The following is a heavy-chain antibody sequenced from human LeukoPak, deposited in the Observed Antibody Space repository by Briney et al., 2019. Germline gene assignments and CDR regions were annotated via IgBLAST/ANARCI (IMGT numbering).Heavy chain of an antibody. D-gene: IGHD6-19*01. CDR3: ARDVSGWYYFDY. J-gene: IGHJ4*02. CDR2: IYYSGST. CDR1: GGSISSGGYY. Sequence: SETLSLTCTVSGGSISSGGYYWSWIRQHPGKGLEWIGYIYYSGSTYYNPSLKSRVTISVDTSKYQFSLKLSSVTAADTAVYYCARDVSGWYYFDYWGQGTLVTVSS. V-gene: IGHV4-31*03.